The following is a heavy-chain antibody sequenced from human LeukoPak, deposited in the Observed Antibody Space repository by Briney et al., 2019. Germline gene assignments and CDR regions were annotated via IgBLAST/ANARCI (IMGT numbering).Heavy chain of an antibody. CDR2: IIPIFGTA. Sequence: SVKVSCKASGGTFSSYAICWVLQAPGQGLEWIGRIIPIFGTANYAQKFQGRVTITTDESTSTAYMELSSLRSEDTAVYYCARGISYYDSSGYYSGAFDIWGQGTMVTVSS. CDR1: GGTFSSYA. CDR3: ARGISYYDSSGYYSGAFDI. V-gene: IGHV1-69*05. J-gene: IGHJ3*02. D-gene: IGHD3-22*01.